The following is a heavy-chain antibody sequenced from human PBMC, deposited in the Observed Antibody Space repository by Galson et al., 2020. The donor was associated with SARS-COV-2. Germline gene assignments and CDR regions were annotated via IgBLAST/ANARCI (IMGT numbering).Heavy chain of an antibody. Sequence: GEPLKISCAASGFTISDYYMSWLRQAPGKGLQCVSYISSTGSTIYYADSVKGRFTISRDNAKNSLYLQMNSLRAEDTAVYYCARGFRYYYGSGSYWNYYGMDVWGQGTTVTVSS. J-gene: IGHJ6*02. CDR1: GFTISDYY. D-gene: IGHD3-10*01. CDR3: ARGFRYYYGSGSYWNYYGMDV. V-gene: IGHV3-11*01. CDR2: ISSTGSTI.